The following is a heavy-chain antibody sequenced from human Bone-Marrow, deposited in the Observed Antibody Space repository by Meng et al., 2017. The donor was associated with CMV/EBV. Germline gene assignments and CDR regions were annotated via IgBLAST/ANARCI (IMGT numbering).Heavy chain of an antibody. CDR3: ARYYDFWGGSANVYFFDS. CDR2: IYGDDRNT. V-gene: IGHV3-23*03. D-gene: IGHD3-3*01. Sequence: GESLKIYCAASGFMFRRYAMSWVRQAPGKGLEWVSTIYGDDRNTFYAESVKGRFSVSRDNSMNTLFLQMDSLRAEDTAIYYCARYYDFWGGSANVYFFDSWGQGTLVTVSS. CDR1: GFMFRRYA. J-gene: IGHJ4*02.